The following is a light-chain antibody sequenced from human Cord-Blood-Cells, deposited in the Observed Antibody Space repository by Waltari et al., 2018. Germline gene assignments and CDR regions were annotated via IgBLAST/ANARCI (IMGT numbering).Light chain of an antibody. CDR1: SLRSYY. CDR3: NSRDSSGNHVV. CDR2: GKN. J-gene: IGLJ2*01. Sequence: SSELTQDPAVSVALGQTVRITCQGDSLRSYYVSWYQQKPGQAPVLVIYGKNNRPSGIPDRFSGSSSGNTASLTITGAQAEEEADYYCNSRDSSGNHVVFGGGTKLTVL. V-gene: IGLV3-19*01.